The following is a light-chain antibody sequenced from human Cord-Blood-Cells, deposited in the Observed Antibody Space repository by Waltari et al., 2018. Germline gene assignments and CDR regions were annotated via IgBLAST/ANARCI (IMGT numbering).Light chain of an antibody. J-gene: IGLJ3*02. Sequence: QSALTQPASVSGSPGQSSTISCTGTSSDVGGYNNVSWYQQHPGKAPKLMIYDVSKQPSGVSNRFSGSKSGNTASLTISGLQAEDEADYYCSSYTSSSTWVFGGGTKLTVL. CDR1: SSDVGGYNN. V-gene: IGLV2-14*01. CDR2: DVS. CDR3: SSYTSSSTWV.